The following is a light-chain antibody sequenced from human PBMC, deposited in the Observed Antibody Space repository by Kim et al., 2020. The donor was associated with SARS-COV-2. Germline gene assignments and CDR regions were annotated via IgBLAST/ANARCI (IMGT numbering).Light chain of an antibody. CDR3: NSRDSTGDHVV. V-gene: IGLV3-19*01. J-gene: IGLJ3*02. Sequence: SSELTQDPAVSVALGQTVGLTCQGDSLRNYYATWYQQRPGQAPTLVLYGKYDRPSGISDRFSGSASGNTASLTITGAQAEDEADYYCNSRDSTGDHVVFGGGTKLTVL. CDR2: GKY. CDR1: SLRNYY.